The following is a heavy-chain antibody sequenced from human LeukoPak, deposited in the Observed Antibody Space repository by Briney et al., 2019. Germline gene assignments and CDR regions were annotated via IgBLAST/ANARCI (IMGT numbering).Heavy chain of an antibody. V-gene: IGHV1-46*01. CDR2: INPSGGST. CDR3: ARAGRWYYGSGSYYEAYYYYYMDV. J-gene: IGHJ6*03. D-gene: IGHD3-10*01. CDR1: GYTFTSYY. Sequence: ASVKVSFEASGYTFTSYYMHWVRQAPGQGLEWMGIINPSGGSTSYAQKFQGRVTMTRDMSTSTVYMELSSLRSEDTAVYYCARAGRWYYGSGSYYEAYYYYYMDVWGKGTTVTVSS.